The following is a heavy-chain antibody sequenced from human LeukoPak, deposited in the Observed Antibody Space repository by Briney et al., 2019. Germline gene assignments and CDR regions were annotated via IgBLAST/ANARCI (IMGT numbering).Heavy chain of an antibody. V-gene: IGHV4-38-2*02. D-gene: IGHD2-2*01. J-gene: IGHJ5*02. CDR2: VHHNAGA. Sequence: SETLSLTCAVSGYSISSGYQWAWIRQPPGRGLEWIGSVHHNAGAHYNPSLRSRVTISVDTSKNHFSLKLNSVTVADTAIYYCARDPRWLTPDCTSTSCYENYFAPWGQRTLVTVSS. CDR3: ARDPRWLTPDCTSTSCYENYFAP. CDR1: GYSISSGYQ.